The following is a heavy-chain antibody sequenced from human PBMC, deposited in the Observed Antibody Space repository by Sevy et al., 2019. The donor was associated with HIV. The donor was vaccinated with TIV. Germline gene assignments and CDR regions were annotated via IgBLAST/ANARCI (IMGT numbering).Heavy chain of an antibody. CDR1: GFTFSNAW. Sequence: GGSLRLSCAASGFTFSNAWMSWVRQAPGKGLEWVGRIKSKTDGWTTDYAAPVKGRFTISRDDSKNTLYLQMNSLKTEDTAVYYCTTDPTMIVVVITSPLGDIWGQGTMVTVSS. CDR3: TTDPTMIVVVITSPLGDI. V-gene: IGHV3-15*01. J-gene: IGHJ3*02. D-gene: IGHD3-22*01. CDR2: IKSKTDGWTT.